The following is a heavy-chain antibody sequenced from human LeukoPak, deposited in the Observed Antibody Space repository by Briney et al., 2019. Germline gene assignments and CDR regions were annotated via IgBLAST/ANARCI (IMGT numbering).Heavy chain of an antibody. D-gene: IGHD1-26*01. CDR1: GGSISSYY. Sequence: YPSETLSLTCTVSGGSISSYYWSWIRQPPGKGLEWIGYIYYSGSTNYNPSLKSRVTISVDTSKNQFSLKLSSVTAADTAVYYCARHTREPPYYYYYGMDVWGQGTTVTVS. CDR2: IYYSGST. CDR3: ARHTREPPYYYYYGMDV. V-gene: IGHV4-59*08. J-gene: IGHJ6*02.